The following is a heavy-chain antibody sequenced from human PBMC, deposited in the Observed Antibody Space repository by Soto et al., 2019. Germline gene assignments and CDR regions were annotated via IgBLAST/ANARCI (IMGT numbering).Heavy chain of an antibody. CDR3: AREGVTNYTDYYFDL. CDR1: GFSFSVYA. J-gene: IGHJ4*01. Sequence: GGSLRLSCAASGFSFSVYALHWVRQAPGKGLEWVALISYDGRNKYYADSVQGRFTISRDNAKTSLYLQMDSLRPEDTAIYYCAREGVTNYTDYYFDLWGHGALVTVSS. D-gene: IGHD4-4*01. CDR2: ISYDGRNK. V-gene: IGHV3-30*04.